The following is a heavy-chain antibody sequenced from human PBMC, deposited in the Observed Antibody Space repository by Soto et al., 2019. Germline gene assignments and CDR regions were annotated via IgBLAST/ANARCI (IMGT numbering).Heavy chain of an antibody. CDR1: GLTFSDHY. D-gene: IGHD1-26*01. CDR2: IRKKANSDTT. J-gene: IGHJ4*02. Sequence: PGGSPRLSCAASGLTFSDHYMDWVRQAPGKGLEWVGRIRKKANSDTTEYAASVKGRFTISRDDSKNSLYLQMNSLKTEDTAVYYCARVLGVTTVDYWGQGTLVTVSS. CDR3: ARVLGVTTVDY. V-gene: IGHV3-72*01.